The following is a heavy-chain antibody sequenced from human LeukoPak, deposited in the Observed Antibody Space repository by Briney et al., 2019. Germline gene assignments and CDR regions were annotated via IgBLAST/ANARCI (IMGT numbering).Heavy chain of an antibody. D-gene: IGHD1-26*01. Sequence: ASVKVSCKTSGYTFTDYYIHWVRQAPGQGLEYMGWINPNSGATKYAQKFQGRVIVTRDTSISTAYMELGRLTSDDTAVYYCARDLSGGSYLLYFDYWGQGTLVTVSS. CDR1: GYTFTDYY. CDR2: INPNSGAT. V-gene: IGHV1-2*02. CDR3: ARDLSGGSYLLYFDY. J-gene: IGHJ4*02.